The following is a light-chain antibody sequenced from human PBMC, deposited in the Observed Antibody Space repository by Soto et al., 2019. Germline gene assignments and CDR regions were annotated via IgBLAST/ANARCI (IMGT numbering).Light chain of an antibody. V-gene: IGKV3-20*01. Sequence: EIVLTQSPGTLSLSPGERATLSCRASQSVSNSYLAWYQQKPGQAPRLLIYGASSRATGIPDRFSGSGSGTDFTLTINRLEPEDFAVYYCQQYGSSPQTFGQGTKVEIK. J-gene: IGKJ1*01. CDR1: QSVSNSY. CDR2: GAS. CDR3: QQYGSSPQT.